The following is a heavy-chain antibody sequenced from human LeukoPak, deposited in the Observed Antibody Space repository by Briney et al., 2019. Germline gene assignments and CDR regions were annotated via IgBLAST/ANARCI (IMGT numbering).Heavy chain of an antibody. CDR2: IYYSGST. CDR1: GGSISSYH. V-gene: IGHV4-59*01. D-gene: IGHD5-18*01. CDR3: ARTEESGYSYGYFGYYYYMDV. Sequence: SETLSLTCSVSGGSISSYHWSWIRQPPGKGLEWIGYIYYSGSTNYNPSLKSRVTISVDTSKNQFSLKLSSVTAADTAVYYCARTEESGYSYGYFGYYYYMDVWGKGTTVTVSS. J-gene: IGHJ6*03.